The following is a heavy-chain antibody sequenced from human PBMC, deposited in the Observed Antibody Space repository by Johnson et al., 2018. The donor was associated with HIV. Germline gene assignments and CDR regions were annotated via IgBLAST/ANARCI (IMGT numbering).Heavy chain of an antibody. CDR3: ARAVTPFGDWEAFDI. V-gene: IGHV3-33*08. CDR1: GLSFSNFG. J-gene: IGHJ3*02. D-gene: IGHD3-10*01. CDR2: ISFDGNLK. Sequence: QMLLVESGGGVVQPGKSLTLSCVGSGLSFSNFGIHWVRQAPGKGPEWVAVISFDGNLKKYADSVKGRFTISRDNSKNTLYLQMNSLRAEDTAVYYCARAVTPFGDWEAFDIWGQGTMVTVSS.